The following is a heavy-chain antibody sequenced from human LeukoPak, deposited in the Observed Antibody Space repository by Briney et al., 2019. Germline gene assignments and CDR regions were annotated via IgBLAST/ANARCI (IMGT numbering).Heavy chain of an antibody. CDR2: ISSSSTYI. V-gene: IGHV3-21*01. CDR1: GFTFSSLS. J-gene: IGHJ4*02. CDR3: ASEYGLIH. Sequence: GGSLRLSCAASGFTFSSLSMNWVRQAPGKELEWVSSISSSSTYIYYADSVKGRFTISRDNAKNSLYLQMNSLRADDTAVYYCASEYGLIHWGQGTLVTVSS. D-gene: IGHD2/OR15-2a*01.